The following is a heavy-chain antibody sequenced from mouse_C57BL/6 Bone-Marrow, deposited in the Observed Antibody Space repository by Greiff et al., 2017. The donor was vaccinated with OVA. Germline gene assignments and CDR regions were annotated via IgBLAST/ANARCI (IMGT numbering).Heavy chain of an antibody. CDR2: IYPGSGNT. J-gene: IGHJ2*01. Sequence: VQLVESGAELVRPGATVKLSCKASGYTFTDYYINWVKQRPGQGLEWIARIYPGSGNTYYNEKFKGKATLTAEKSSSTAYMQLSSLTSEDSAVYFCARGGPPFYYDYDDYWGQGTTLTVSS. D-gene: IGHD2-4*01. V-gene: IGHV1-76*01. CDR1: GYTFTDYY. CDR3: ARGGPPFYYDYDDY.